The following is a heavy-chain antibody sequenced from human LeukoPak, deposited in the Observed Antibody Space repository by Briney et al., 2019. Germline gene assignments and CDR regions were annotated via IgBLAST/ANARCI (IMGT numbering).Heavy chain of an antibody. J-gene: IGHJ4*02. V-gene: IGHV1-69*13. CDR3: ARLPYYYDSSGYYQPTYYFDD. D-gene: IGHD3-22*01. CDR2: IIPIFGTA. Sequence: GASVKVSCKASGGTFSSYAISWVRQAPGQGLEWMGGIIPIFGTANYAQKFQGRDTITADESTSTAYMELSSLRSEDTAVYYCARLPYYYDSSGYYQPTYYFDDWGQGTLVTVSS. CDR1: GGTFSSYA.